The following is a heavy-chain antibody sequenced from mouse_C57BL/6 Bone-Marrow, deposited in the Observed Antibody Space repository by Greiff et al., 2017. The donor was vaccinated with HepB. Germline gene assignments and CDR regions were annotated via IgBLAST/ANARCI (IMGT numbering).Heavy chain of an antibody. CDR1: GFNIKDYY. Sequence: VQLQQSGAELVKPGASVKLSCTASGFNIKDYYMHWVKQRTEQGLEWIGRIDPEDGETKYAPKFQGKATIAADTSSNTAYLQLSSLTSEDTAVYYCSHYYGSSYGAMDYWGQGTSVTVSS. CDR2: IDPEDGET. J-gene: IGHJ4*01. V-gene: IGHV14-2*01. D-gene: IGHD1-1*01. CDR3: SHYYGSSYGAMDY.